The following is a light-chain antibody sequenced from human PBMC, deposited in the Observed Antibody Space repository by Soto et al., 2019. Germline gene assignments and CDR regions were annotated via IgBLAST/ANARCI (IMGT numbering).Light chain of an antibody. CDR1: QSVRSNF. CDR3: QQYGDSPLT. Sequence: EIVLTQSPGTLSLSPGERATLSCRASQSVRSNFLAWYQQKPGQAPRLLIYGASNRATGIPDRFSGSGSGTDFTLTITRLEPEDFAVYHCQQYGDSPLTFGGGTKVEIK. CDR2: GAS. J-gene: IGKJ4*01. V-gene: IGKV3-20*01.